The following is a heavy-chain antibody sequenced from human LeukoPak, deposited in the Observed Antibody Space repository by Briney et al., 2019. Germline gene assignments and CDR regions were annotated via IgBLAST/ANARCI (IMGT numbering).Heavy chain of an antibody. CDR2: ISYDGSDK. J-gene: IGHJ3*02. CDR1: GFTFSSYG. Sequence: PGRSLRLSCAASGFTFSSYGMHWVRQAPGKGLEWVAVISYDGSDKYYADSVKGRFTISRDNSKNTLYLQMNSLRAEDTAVYYCAMGIRTTVTTSYAFDIWGQGTMVTVSS. CDR3: AMGIRTTVTTSYAFDI. V-gene: IGHV3-30*05. D-gene: IGHD4-17*01.